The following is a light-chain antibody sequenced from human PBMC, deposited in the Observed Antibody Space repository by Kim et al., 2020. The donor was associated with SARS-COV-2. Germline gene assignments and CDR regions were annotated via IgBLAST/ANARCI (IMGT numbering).Light chain of an antibody. CDR3: QQYCNTPYT. CDR1: QSVLFRSNNKNN. J-gene: IGKJ2*01. CDR2: WAS. Sequence: RATINCKSSQSVLFRSNNKNNLAWYQQRPGQPPKLLIYWASTRESGVPDRFSGSGAGTDLTLTISSLQAEDVAVYYCQQYCNTPYTFGQGTRLEI. V-gene: IGKV4-1*01.